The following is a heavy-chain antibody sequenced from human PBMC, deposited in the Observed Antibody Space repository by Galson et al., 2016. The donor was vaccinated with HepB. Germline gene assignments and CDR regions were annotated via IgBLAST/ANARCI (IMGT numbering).Heavy chain of an antibody. D-gene: IGHD6-19*01. CDR1: GFTVSSTF. CDR2: IYSGDST. Sequence: SLRLSCAASGFTVSSTFMTWVRQAPGKGLEWVSVIYSGDSTNYADSGKGRFTIPRDNSKNTLYLQMKSLRVEDTAVYYCARGKAVTGSDPLDPWGQGTLVTVSS. V-gene: IGHV3-53*01. J-gene: IGHJ5*02. CDR3: ARGKAVTGSDPLDP.